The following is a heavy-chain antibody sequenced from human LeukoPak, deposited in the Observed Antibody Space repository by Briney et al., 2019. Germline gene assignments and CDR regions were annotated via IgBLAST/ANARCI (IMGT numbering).Heavy chain of an antibody. CDR2: ISWNGGSI. CDR3: AKDFYIAAAGISYAFDI. D-gene: IGHD6-13*01. CDR1: GFTFDDYA. Sequence: GGSLRLSCAASGFTFDDYAMHWVRQAPGKGPEWVSGISWNGGSIGYADSVKGRFTISRDNAKNSLYLQMHDLRTEDMALYYCAKDFYIAAAGISYAFDIWGQGTMVTVSS. J-gene: IGHJ3*02. V-gene: IGHV3-9*03.